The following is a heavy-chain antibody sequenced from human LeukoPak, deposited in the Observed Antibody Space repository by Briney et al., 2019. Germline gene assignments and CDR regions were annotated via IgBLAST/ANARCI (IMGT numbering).Heavy chain of an antibody. J-gene: IGHJ4*02. CDR2: ISSGGSTI. V-gene: IGHV3-48*03. CDR3: ARVFNWNYKYYFDY. D-gene: IGHD1-7*01. Sequence: GGSLRPSCAASGFTFSSSEMNWVRQAPGKGLEWVSYISSGGSTIYYADSVKGRFTISRDNAKNSLYLQMNSLRAEDTAVYYCARVFNWNYKYYFDYWGQGTLVTVSS. CDR1: GFTFSSSE.